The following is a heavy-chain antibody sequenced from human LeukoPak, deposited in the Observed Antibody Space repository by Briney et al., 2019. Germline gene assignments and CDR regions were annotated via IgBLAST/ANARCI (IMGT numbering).Heavy chain of an antibody. V-gene: IGHV4-61*01. Sequence: PSETLSLTCTVSGGSISSSSYYWSWIRQSPGKGLEWIGYIYYSGSTNYNPSLKSRVTISVDTSKNQFSLKLSSVTAADTAVYYCAREDCSGTGCSEYVWGQGTTVTVSS. CDR3: AREDCSGTGCSEYV. J-gene: IGHJ6*02. CDR2: IYYSGST. CDR1: GGSISSSSYY. D-gene: IGHD2-2*01.